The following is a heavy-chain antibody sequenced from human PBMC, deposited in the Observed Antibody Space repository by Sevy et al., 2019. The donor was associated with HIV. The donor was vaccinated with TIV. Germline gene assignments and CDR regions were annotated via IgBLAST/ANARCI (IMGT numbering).Heavy chain of an antibody. V-gene: IGHV3-23*01. CDR1: GFTFSSYA. CDR3: AKDLAARPGAFDY. D-gene: IGHD6-6*01. Sequence: EGSLRLSCAASGFTFSSYAMSWVRQAPGKGLEWVSAISGSGGSTYYADSVKGRFTISRDNSKNTLYLQMNSLRAEDTAVYYCAKDLAARPGAFDYWGQGTLVTVSS. CDR2: ISGSGGST. J-gene: IGHJ4*02.